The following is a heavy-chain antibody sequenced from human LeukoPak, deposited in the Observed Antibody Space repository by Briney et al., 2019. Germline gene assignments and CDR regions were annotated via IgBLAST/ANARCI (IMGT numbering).Heavy chain of an antibody. CDR3: ASNAHYDSSGYYYARDYGMDV. D-gene: IGHD3-22*01. Sequence: SETLSLTCTVSGGSISSYYWSWIRQPPGKGLEWIGYIYYSGSTNYNPSLKSRVTISVDTSKNQFSLKLSSVTAADTAVYYCASNAHYDSSGYYYARDYGMDVWGPGTTVTVSS. J-gene: IGHJ6*02. CDR2: IYYSGST. V-gene: IGHV4-59*01. CDR1: GGSISSYY.